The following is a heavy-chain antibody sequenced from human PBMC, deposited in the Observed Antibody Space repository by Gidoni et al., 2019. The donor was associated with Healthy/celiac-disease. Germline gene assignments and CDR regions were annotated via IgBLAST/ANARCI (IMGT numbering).Heavy chain of an antibody. D-gene: IGHD6-19*01. V-gene: IGHV6-1*01. CDR1: GDSVTSNRAA. Sequence: QVQLQQSGPGLVKPSQTLSLTCAISGDSVTSNRAAWNWFRQSPYGGLEWLGRTYYGSKWYKDYAVSVKSRITINPDTSKNQFSLQLNSVTPEDTAVYYCARGVAGLLDYWGQGTLVTVSS. J-gene: IGHJ4*02. CDR3: ARGVAGLLDY. CDR2: TYYGSKWYK.